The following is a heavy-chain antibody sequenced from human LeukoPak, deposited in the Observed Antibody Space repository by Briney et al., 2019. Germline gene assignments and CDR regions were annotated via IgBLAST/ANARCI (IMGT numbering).Heavy chain of an antibody. CDR3: ARAYSSGWYAHYYYYYYMDV. V-gene: IGHV1-2*02. CDR2: INPNSGGT. D-gene: IGHD6-19*01. J-gene: IGHJ6*03. Sequence: ASVKVSCKASGYTFTGYYMHWVRQAPGQPLEWMGWINPNSGGTNYAQKFQGRVTMTRDTSISTAYMELSRLRSDDTAVYYCARAYSSGWYAHYYYYYYMDVWGKGTTVTVSS. CDR1: GYTFTGYY.